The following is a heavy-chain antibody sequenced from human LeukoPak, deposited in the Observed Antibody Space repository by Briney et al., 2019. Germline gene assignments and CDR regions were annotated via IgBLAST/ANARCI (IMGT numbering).Heavy chain of an antibody. D-gene: IGHD6-13*01. CDR3: AKTSSSWYSHFDY. V-gene: IGHV3-23*01. CDR1: RFTFSSYA. CDR2: ISGSGGST. J-gene: IGHJ4*02. Sequence: PGGSLRLSCAASRFTFSSYAMSWVRQAPGKGLEWVSAISGSGGSTYYADSVKGRFTISRDNSKNTLYLQMNCLRAEDTAVYYCAKTSSSWYSHFDYWGQGTLVTVSS.